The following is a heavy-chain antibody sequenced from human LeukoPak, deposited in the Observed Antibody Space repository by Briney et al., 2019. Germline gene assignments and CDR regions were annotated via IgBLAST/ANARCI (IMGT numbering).Heavy chain of an antibody. CDR2: IKQDGSEK. Sequence: GGSLRLSCAASGFTFSSYWMSWVRQAPGKGLEWVANIKQDGSEKYYVDSVKGRFTISRDNAKNSLYLQMNSLRAEDTAVYYCARYYYDSSGYYHLSGFDYWGQGTLVTVSS. CDR3: ARYYYDSSGYYHLSGFDY. J-gene: IGHJ4*02. V-gene: IGHV3-7*01. CDR1: GFTFSSYW. D-gene: IGHD3-22*01.